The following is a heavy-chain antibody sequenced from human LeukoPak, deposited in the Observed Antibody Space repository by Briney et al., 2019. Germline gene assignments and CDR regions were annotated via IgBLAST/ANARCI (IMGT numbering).Heavy chain of an antibody. CDR2: IHYSKIT. Sequence: SETLSLTCTVSGGSISSYYWSWIRQPPGKGLDWIGSIHYSKITFYNPSLKSRVTMSLDTSKNRFSLNLNSVTAADTAVYYCARAVGTTTGLFDYWGQGALVTVSS. CDR3: ARAVGTTTGLFDY. V-gene: IGHV4-59*04. J-gene: IGHJ4*02. D-gene: IGHD1-26*01. CDR1: GGSISSYY.